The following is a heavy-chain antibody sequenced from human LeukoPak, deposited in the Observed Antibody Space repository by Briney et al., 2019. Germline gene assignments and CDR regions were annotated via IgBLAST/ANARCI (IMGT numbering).Heavy chain of an antibody. CDR1: GFTLSNHW. J-gene: IGHJ6*02. Sequence: HPGGSLRLSCAASGFTLSNHWMTWVRQVPGRGPEWVANVNRDGSETYYLDSVKGRFTISRDSAKNSLYLQMNSLRAEDTALYYCVRNNAMDVWGQGTTVIVSS. CDR2: VNRDGSET. V-gene: IGHV3-7*03. D-gene: IGHD2-8*01. CDR3: VRNNAMDV.